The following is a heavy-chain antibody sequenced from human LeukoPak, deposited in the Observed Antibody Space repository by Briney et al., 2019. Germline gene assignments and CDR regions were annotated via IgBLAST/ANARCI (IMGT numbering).Heavy chain of an antibody. CDR2: ISGSGDNT. CDR3: AKDATPYY. D-gene: IGHD2-15*01. CDR1: GFTFSSYV. J-gene: IGHJ4*02. V-gene: IGHV3-23*01. Sequence: GGSLRLSCAASGFTFSSYVMTWVRQAPGKGLEWVSGISGSGDNTYYAESVKGRFTISRDNSKNTVYLQMNTLRAEDTAVYYGAKDATPYYWGQGTLVTVSS.